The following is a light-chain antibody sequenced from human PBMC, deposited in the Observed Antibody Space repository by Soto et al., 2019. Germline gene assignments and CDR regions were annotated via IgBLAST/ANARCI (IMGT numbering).Light chain of an antibody. Sequence: QSALTQPRSVSGSPGQSVTISCTGTSSDVGGYSYVSWYQQHPGKAPKVMMYDDKTRPSGIPDRFSGSKSGNTASLTISGLQDEDEADYYCFSYAGSYTFVFGTGTKVTVL. CDR3: FSYAGSYTFV. J-gene: IGLJ1*01. CDR1: SSDVGGYSY. CDR2: DDK. V-gene: IGLV2-11*01.